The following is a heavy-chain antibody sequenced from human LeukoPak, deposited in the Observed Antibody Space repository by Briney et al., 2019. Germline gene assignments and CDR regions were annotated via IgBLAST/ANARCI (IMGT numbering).Heavy chain of an antibody. CDR2: IWYDGSNK. J-gene: IGHJ4*02. V-gene: IGHV3-33*06. Sequence: GRSLRLSCAASGFTFSSYGMHWVRQAPGKGLEWVAVIWYDGSNKYYADSVKGRFTISRDNSKNTLYLQMNSLRAEDTAVYYCAKGGGYYDSSGYAYYFDYWGQGTLFTVSS. CDR1: GFTFSSYG. CDR3: AKGGGYYDSSGYAYYFDY. D-gene: IGHD3-22*01.